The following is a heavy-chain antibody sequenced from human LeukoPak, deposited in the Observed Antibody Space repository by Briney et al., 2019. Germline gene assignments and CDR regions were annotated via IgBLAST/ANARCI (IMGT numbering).Heavy chain of an antibody. CDR2: TSAYNGNT. Sequence: ASVKVSCKASGYTFSSYYMNWVRQAPGQGLEWMGWTSAYNGNTNYAQNLQGRVTMTTDPSTSTAYMELRSLRSDDTAVYYCARDPKYYYGSGSLRYFDYWGQGTLVTVSS. V-gene: IGHV1-18*04. D-gene: IGHD3-10*01. J-gene: IGHJ4*02. CDR1: GYTFSSYY. CDR3: ARDPKYYYGSGSLRYFDY.